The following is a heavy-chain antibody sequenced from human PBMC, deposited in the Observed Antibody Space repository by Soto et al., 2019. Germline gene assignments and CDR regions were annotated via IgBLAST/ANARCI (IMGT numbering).Heavy chain of an antibody. V-gene: IGHV4-31*03. Sequence: SETLSLTCTVSGGSISSGGYYWSWIRQHPGKGLEWIGYIYYSGSTYYNPSLKSRVTISVDTSKNQFSLKLSSVTAADTAVYYCARSKQVFGVVIQNWFDPWGQGTLVTVSS. CDR2: IYYSGST. D-gene: IGHD3-3*01. CDR1: GGSISSGGYY. J-gene: IGHJ5*02. CDR3: ARSKQVFGVVIQNWFDP.